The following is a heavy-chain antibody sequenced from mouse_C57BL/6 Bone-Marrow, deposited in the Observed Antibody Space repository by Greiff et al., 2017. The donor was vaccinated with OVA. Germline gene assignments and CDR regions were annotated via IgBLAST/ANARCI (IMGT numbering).Heavy chain of an antibody. CDR2: IRNKANGYTT. D-gene: IGHD4-1*02. Sequence: EVQLVESGGGLVQPGGSLSLSCAASGFTFTDYYMSWVRQPPGKALEWLGFIRNKANGYTTEYSASVKGRFTISRDNSQSILYLQMNALRAEDSATYYCARSNWDWDYFDYWGQGTTLTVSS. J-gene: IGHJ2*01. V-gene: IGHV7-3*01. CDR3: ARSNWDWDYFDY. CDR1: GFTFTDYY.